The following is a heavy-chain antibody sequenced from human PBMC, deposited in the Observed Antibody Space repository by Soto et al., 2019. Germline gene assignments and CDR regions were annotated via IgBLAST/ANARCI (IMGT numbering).Heavy chain of an antibody. CDR3: ARGAQGPLDYYYFYYYMDV. J-gene: IGHJ6*03. CDR1: RYTFTSYD. V-gene: IGHV1-8*01. Sequence: ASAKPSSKASRYTFTSYDLKWPRQATEQGLEWMGWMNPNSGNTGYAQKFQGRVTMTRNTSISTAYMELSSLRSEDTAVYYCARGAQGPLDYYYFYYYMDVWGKGTTVTGSS. CDR2: MNPNSGNT.